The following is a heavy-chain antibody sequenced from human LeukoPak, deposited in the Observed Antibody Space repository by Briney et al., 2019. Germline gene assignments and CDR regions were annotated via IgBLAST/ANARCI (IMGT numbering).Heavy chain of an antibody. CDR1: GFTFFDAW. Sequence: GGSLRLSCAASGFTFFDAWMNWVRQAPGKGLEWVGRIKRRADGGTADYAAPVEGRFTISRDDSKNTLCLQMNSLKTEDTAVYYCTTGNWGPYWGQGTLVTVSS. D-gene: IGHD7-27*01. CDR2: IKRRADGGTA. CDR3: TTGNWGPY. J-gene: IGHJ4*02. V-gene: IGHV3-15*07.